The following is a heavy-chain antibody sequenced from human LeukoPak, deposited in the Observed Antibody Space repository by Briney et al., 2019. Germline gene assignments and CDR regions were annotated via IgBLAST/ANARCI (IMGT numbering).Heavy chain of an antibody. D-gene: IGHD3-22*01. V-gene: IGHV4-59*08. CDR1: GGSISSYY. J-gene: IGHJ4*02. CDR3: ARGYDSSGYYFDY. Sequence: SETLSLTCTVSGGSISSYYWSWIQQPPGKGLEWIGYIYYSGSTNYNPSLKSRVTISVDTSKNQFSLKLNSVTAADTAVYYCARGYDSSGYYFDYWGQGTLVTVSS. CDR2: IYYSGST.